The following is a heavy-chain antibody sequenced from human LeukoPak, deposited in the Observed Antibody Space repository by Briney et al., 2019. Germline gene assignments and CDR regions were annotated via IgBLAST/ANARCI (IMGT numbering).Heavy chain of an antibody. V-gene: IGHV1-24*01. CDR3: ATGTSGSYSVGLVRPIDY. D-gene: IGHD1-26*01. Sequence: SVKVSGKVSGYTLTELLIHWVRQAPGKGREWRGGFDPDDGETVYAQMFQGRVTMTEDTSSDTASIELSSLRSEDTAVYYCATGTSGSYSVGLVRPIDYWGQGTLVTVSS. CDR1: GYTLTELL. CDR2: FDPDDGET. J-gene: IGHJ4*02.